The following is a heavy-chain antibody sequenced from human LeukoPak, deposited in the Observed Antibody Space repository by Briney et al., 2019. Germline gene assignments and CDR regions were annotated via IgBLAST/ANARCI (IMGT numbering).Heavy chain of an antibody. J-gene: IGHJ4*02. Sequence: ASVKVSCKASGYTFTGYGVTWVRQAPGQGLEWMGWISAYNGDTNYAQNLQGRVTMTADTSTSTAYMELRGLRSDDTAVYYCTRGGTGWYNDYWGQGTQVTVSS. D-gene: IGHD6-19*01. CDR3: TRGGTGWYNDY. CDR1: GYTFTGYG. CDR2: ISAYNGDT. V-gene: IGHV1-18*01.